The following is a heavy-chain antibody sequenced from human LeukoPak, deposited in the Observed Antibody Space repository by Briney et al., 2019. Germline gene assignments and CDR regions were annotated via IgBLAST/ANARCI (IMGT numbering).Heavy chain of an antibody. V-gene: IGHV3-66*02. CDR2: IYTGNIT. J-gene: IGHJ4*02. CDR3: ARAYGSNSNDY. Sequence: GGSPRLSCAASGITVSSNYMSWVRQAPGKGLEWVSVIYTGNITYYSDSVKGRFTISRDTSKNTVHLQMNSLRTEDTAVYFCARAYGSNSNDYWGQGTLVTVSS. D-gene: IGHD6-13*01. CDR1: GITVSSNY.